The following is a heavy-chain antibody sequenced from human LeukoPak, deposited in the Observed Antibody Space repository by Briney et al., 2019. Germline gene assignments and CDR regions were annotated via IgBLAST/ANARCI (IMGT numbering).Heavy chain of an antibody. D-gene: IGHD4-11*01. Sequence: SETLSLTCSVSGYSIANGYHWAWVRQPPGKRLEWLGSIYQSGSTYDNLPLKGRLTMSVDTSKNQFSLTMRAVTAADTALYYCARSEINDYMRFWGQGILVTVSS. CDR1: GYSIANGYH. V-gene: IGHV4-38-2*01. J-gene: IGHJ4*02. CDR2: IYQSGST. CDR3: ARSEINDYMRF.